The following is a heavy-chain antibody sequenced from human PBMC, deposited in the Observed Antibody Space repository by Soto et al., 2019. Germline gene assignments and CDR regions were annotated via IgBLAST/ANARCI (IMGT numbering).Heavy chain of an antibody. Sequence: RESQKISCKGSGYSFTTYRIGWVRQMHGKGLEWMGIIYPGDSYTNYSPSFQGHVTISADKSINTAYLQWSSLKASDTAMYYCASSPRGYCSSTSCRELGNYYGMDVWGQGTTVTVSS. V-gene: IGHV5-51*01. CDR2: IYPGDSYT. CDR3: ASSPRGYCSSTSCRELGNYYGMDV. J-gene: IGHJ6*02. D-gene: IGHD2-2*01. CDR1: GYSFTTYR.